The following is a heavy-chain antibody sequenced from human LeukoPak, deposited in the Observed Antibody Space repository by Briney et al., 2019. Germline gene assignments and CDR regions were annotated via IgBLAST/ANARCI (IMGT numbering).Heavy chain of an antibody. V-gene: IGHV1-2*02. CDR1: GYSFTDYY. D-gene: IGHD7-27*01. CDR2: IDPKRGGT. CDR3: ARGPATGDFDY. J-gene: IGHJ4*02. Sequence: ASVKASCKASGYSFTDYYIHWMRQAPVQGFEWMGWIDPKRGGTKYGQTFQGRVTMTRDTSISTVYMELTLLTSDDTAVYYCARGPATGDFDYWGQGALVTVSS.